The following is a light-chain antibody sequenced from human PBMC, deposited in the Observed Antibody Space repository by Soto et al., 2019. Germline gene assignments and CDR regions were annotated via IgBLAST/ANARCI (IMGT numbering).Light chain of an antibody. J-gene: IGKJ1*01. CDR3: QQYYSYPWT. V-gene: IGKV3D-15*01. CDR1: QSVSSN. CDR2: GAS. Sequence: EIVITQSPATLSVSPGERATLSCRASQSVSSNLAWYPQTPGQAPRLLIYGASTRETGIRARFIGSGAGTEFTRTISCLQTEDVATDYCQQYYSYPWTFCQGTKVDIK.